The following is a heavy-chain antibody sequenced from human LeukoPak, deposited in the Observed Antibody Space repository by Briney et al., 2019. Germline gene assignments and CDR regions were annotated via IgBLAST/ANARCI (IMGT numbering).Heavy chain of an antibody. CDR2: INPNSGAT. CDR1: GYTFTGYY. D-gene: IGHD3-3*01. CDR3: ARGPLFLEWLLYPDY. V-gene: IGHV1-2*02. J-gene: IGHJ4*02. Sequence: GASVKVSCKASGYTFTGYYLHWVRQAPGQGLEWMGWINPNSGATHHAQKFQGRVTMTRDTSISTAYMELTRLRSDDTAVYYCARGPLFLEWLLYPDYWGQGTLVTVSS.